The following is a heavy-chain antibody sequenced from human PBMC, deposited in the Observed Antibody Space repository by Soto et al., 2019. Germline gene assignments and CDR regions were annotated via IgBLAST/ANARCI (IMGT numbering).Heavy chain of an antibody. V-gene: IGHV1-18*04. D-gene: IGHD2-21*02. CDR1: GYTFTSYG. CDR3: ARDCGGDCYSAAIDY. CDR2: ISAYNGNT. J-gene: IGHJ4*02. Sequence: VASVKVSCKASGYTFTSYGTSWVRQAPGQGLEWMGWISAYNGNTNYAQKLQGRVTMTTDTSTSTAYMELRSLRSDDTAVYYCARDCGGDCYSAAIDYWGQGTLVTVSS.